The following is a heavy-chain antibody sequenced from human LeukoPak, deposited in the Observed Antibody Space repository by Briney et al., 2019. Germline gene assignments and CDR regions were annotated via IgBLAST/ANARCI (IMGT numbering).Heavy chain of an antibody. CDR3: ARGTPTTRDFDY. J-gene: IGHJ4*02. CDR1: GFTFSSYW. V-gene: IGHV3-74*01. D-gene: IGHD4-11*01. CDR2: INSDGSST. Sequence: PGGSLRLSCAAYGFTFSSYWMHWVRQAPGKGLVWVSRINSDGSSTSYADSVKGRFTISRDNAKNSLYLQMNSLRAEDTAVYYCARGTPTTRDFDYWGQGTLVTVSS.